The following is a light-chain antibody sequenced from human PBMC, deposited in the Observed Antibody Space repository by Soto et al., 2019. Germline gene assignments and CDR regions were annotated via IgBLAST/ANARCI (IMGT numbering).Light chain of an antibody. CDR3: QQYNSDSMFGQGTKSYST. CDR1: QSISTW. J-gene: IGKJ1*01. Sequence: DIQMTQSPSTLSASVGDRVTITRRASQSISTWLAWYQQKPGKAPKLLINDASSLESGVPSRFSGSGSGTEFTLTISSLQPDDFATYYCQQYNSDSMFGQGTKSYSTFGQGTKVDIK. CDR2: DAS. V-gene: IGKV1-5*01.